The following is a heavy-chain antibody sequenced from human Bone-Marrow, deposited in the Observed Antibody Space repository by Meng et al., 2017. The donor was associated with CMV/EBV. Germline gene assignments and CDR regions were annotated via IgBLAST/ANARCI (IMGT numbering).Heavy chain of an antibody. CDR2: ISGSGGST. CDR1: GFTFSSYA. Sequence: GESLKISCAASGFTFSSYAMHWVRQAPGKGLEWVSAISGSGGSTYYADSVKGRFTISRDNSKNTLYLQMNSLRAEDTAVYYCAKDLHRGEWLVKSYYFDYWGQGTLVTVSS. V-gene: IGHV3-23*01. J-gene: IGHJ4*02. D-gene: IGHD6-19*01. CDR3: AKDLHRGEWLVKSYYFDY.